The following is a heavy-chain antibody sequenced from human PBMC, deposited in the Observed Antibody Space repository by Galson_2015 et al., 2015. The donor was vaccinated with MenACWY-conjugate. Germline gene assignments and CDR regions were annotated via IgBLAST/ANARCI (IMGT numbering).Heavy chain of an antibody. CDR2: IRSKAYGGTT. CDR3: TSPDYYAYY. J-gene: IGHJ4*02. V-gene: IGHV3-49*03. CDR1: GFTFGDYG. Sequence: SLRLSCAASGFTFGDYGMSWSRRAPGKGLEWVSFIRSKAYGGTTDYAASVKGRFTISRDDSKSIAYLQMNSLKTEDTAVYYCTSPDYYAYYWGQGILVTVSS. D-gene: IGHD3-10*01.